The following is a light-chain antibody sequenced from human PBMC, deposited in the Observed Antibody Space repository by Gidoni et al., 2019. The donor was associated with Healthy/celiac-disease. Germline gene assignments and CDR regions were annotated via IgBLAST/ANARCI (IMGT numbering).Light chain of an antibody. Sequence: DIQMTQSPSSLSASVGDRVTITCRASQSISSYLNWYQQKPGKAPKLLIYAASSLQSGVPSRFSGSGSGTDSTLTISSLQPEDFATYYCQQSYSTPPTFXQXTKLEIK. V-gene: IGKV1-39*01. CDR3: QQSYSTPPT. CDR1: QSISSY. CDR2: AAS. J-gene: IGKJ2*01.